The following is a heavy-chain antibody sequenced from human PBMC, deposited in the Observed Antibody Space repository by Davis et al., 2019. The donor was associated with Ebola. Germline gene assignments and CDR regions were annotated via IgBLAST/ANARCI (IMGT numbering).Heavy chain of an antibody. CDR2: ISYDGSNK. Sequence: GESLKISCAASGFTFSSYGMHWVRQAPGKGLEWVAVISYDGSNKYYADSVKGRFTISRDNSKNTLYLQMNSLRAEDTAVYYCAKDLSSSWYPLGVWGKGTTVTVSS. CDR3: AKDLSSSWYPLGV. CDR1: GFTFSSYG. V-gene: IGHV3-30*18. J-gene: IGHJ6*04. D-gene: IGHD6-13*01.